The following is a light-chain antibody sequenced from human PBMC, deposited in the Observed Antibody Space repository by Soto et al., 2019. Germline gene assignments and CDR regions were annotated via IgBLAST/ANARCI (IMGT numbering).Light chain of an antibody. CDR2: GAS. CDR1: QSVSSN. V-gene: IGKV3-15*01. Sequence: EIVMTQSPAPLSVSPGERATLSCRASQSVSSNLAWYQQKPGQAPRLLIYGASTWATGIPARFSGSGSGTEFTLTISSLQSEDFAVYYCQQYNNWPLYTFGQGTKLEIK. CDR3: QQYNNWPLYT. J-gene: IGKJ2*01.